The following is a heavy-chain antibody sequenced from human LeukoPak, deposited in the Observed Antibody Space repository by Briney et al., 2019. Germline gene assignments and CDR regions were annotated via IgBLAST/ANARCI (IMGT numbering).Heavy chain of an antibody. Sequence: SETLSLTCTVSGVSISSTSYYWGWIRQPPGKGLEWIGTIHYSGSTYYNPALRTRVTISVDTSKNQFSLKVRSVTAADTAVYYCARDRIAVAGSGWFDPWGQGTLVTVSS. CDR1: GVSISSTSYY. V-gene: IGHV4-39*02. D-gene: IGHD6-19*01. CDR2: IHYSGST. J-gene: IGHJ5*02. CDR3: ARDRIAVAGSGWFDP.